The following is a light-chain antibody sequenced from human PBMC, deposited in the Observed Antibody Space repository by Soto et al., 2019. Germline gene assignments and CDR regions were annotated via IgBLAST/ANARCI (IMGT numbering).Light chain of an antibody. V-gene: IGKV1-33*01. CDR2: DGS. J-gene: IGKJ5*01. CDR1: QSISSW. CDR3: QQYDSLPPIT. Sequence: DIQMTQSPSTLSASVGDRVTITCRASQSISSWLAWYQQKPGKAPKLLIYDGSNLETGVPSRFSGSGSGTDFTFTISRLQPEDIATYYCQQYDSLPPITFGQGTRLEIK.